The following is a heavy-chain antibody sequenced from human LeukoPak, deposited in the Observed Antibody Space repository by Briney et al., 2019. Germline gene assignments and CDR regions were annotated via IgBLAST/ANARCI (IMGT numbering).Heavy chain of an antibody. Sequence: GGSLRLSCVASGFTFTTYWIHWVRQAPGKGLVWVSHINSDGSITSYADSVKGRFTISRDNAKNTLYLQMNSLRAEDTAVYYCARDAVDTANAVWGQGTTVTVSS. V-gene: IGHV3-74*01. D-gene: IGHD5-18*01. J-gene: IGHJ6*02. CDR2: INSDGSIT. CDR3: ARDAVDTANAV. CDR1: GFTFTTYW.